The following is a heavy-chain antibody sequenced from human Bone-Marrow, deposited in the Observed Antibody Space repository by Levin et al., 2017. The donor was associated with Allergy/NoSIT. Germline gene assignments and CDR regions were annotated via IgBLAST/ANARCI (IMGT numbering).Heavy chain of an antibody. Sequence: ASVKVSCRASGYTFTSHEIHWVRLATGQGLEWMGWMSPNSGNTDYAQKFQGRVTMTRNTSTTTAYMELSSLRSEDTAVYYCAMAVAAGVFDQWGQGTLVTVSS. D-gene: IGHD6-19*01. J-gene: IGHJ4*02. CDR2: MSPNSGNT. CDR1: GYTFTSHE. CDR3: AMAVAAGVFDQ. V-gene: IGHV1-8*01.